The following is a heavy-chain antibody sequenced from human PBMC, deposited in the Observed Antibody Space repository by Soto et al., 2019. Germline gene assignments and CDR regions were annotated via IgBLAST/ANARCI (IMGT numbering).Heavy chain of an antibody. J-gene: IGHJ4*02. CDR2: INHSGST. Sequence: PSETLSLTCAVYGGSFSGYYWSWIRQPPGKGLEWIGEINHSGSTNYNPSLKSRVTISVDTSKNQFSLKLSSVTAADTAVYYCARRGDYGDNDYWGQATLVTLSS. D-gene: IGHD4-17*01. CDR1: GGSFSGYY. CDR3: ARRGDYGDNDY. V-gene: IGHV4-34*01.